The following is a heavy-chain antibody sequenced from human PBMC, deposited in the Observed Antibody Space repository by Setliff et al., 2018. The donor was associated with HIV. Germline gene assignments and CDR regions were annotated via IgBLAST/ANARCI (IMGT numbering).Heavy chain of an antibody. D-gene: IGHD1-26*01. CDR2: VNPNSGNT. Sequence: ASVKVSCKASGYTFTSYDINWVRQATGQGLEWMGRVNPNSGNTGYAQKFQGRVTMTRNTSISTAYMELSSLRSDDTAIYYCARGVGAAGDYWGQGTQVTVPP. J-gene: IGHJ4*02. CDR3: ARGVGAAGDY. V-gene: IGHV1-8*02. CDR1: GYTFTSYD.